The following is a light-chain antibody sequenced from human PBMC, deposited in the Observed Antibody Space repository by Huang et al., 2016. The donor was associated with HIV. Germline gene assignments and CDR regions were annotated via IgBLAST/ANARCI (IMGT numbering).Light chain of an antibody. CDR2: GAS. Sequence: EIVLTQSPGTLSLSPGERVTLSCRASQSVSSSYLAWYQQKAGQAPRLLIYGASSRATGITDRFSGSGSGTDFPLTISRLEPEDFAVYYCQQYGGSSYTFGQGTKLDIK. J-gene: IGKJ2*01. CDR3: QQYGGSSYT. CDR1: QSVSSSY. V-gene: IGKV3-20*01.